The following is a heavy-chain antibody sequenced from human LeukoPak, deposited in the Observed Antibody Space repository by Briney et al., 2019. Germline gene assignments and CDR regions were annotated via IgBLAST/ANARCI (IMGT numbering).Heavy chain of an antibody. Sequence: GGSLRLSCAASGFTFSSYAMHWVRQAPGKGLEWVAVISYDGSNKYYADSVKGRFTISRDNSQNTLYLQMNSLRAEDTAVYYCARTPPYDTSTYSGDFDYWGQGILVTVSS. CDR1: GFTFSSYA. CDR3: ARTPPYDTSTYSGDFDY. V-gene: IGHV3-30-3*01. D-gene: IGHD3-22*01. CDR2: ISYDGSNK. J-gene: IGHJ4*02.